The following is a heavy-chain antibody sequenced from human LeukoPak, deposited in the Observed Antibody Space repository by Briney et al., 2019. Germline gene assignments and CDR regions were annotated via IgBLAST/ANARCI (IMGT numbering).Heavy chain of an antibody. Sequence: GGSLRLSCAASGSTFSSYWMSWVRQAPGKGLEWVANIKQDGSEKYYVDSVKGRFTISRDNAKNSLYLQMNSLRAEDTAVYYCASGRVSSAYFDYWGQGTLVTVSS. CDR2: IKQDGSEK. CDR1: GSTFSSYW. J-gene: IGHJ4*02. D-gene: IGHD3-22*01. V-gene: IGHV3-7*01. CDR3: ASGRVSSAYFDY.